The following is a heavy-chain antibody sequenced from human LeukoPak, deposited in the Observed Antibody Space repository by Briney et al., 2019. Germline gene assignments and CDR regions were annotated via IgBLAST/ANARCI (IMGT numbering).Heavy chain of an antibody. CDR3: ARHGPETYYYDSSGYHAFDI. Sequence: SETLSLTCTVSGGSISGYYWSWIRQPPGKGLEWIGYIHYSGSTNYSPSLKGRVTISVDTSRNQFSLKLSSVTAADTAVYYCARHGPETYYYDSSGYHAFDIWGQGTMVTVSS. D-gene: IGHD3-22*01. J-gene: IGHJ3*02. CDR2: IHYSGST. CDR1: GGSISGYY. V-gene: IGHV4-59*08.